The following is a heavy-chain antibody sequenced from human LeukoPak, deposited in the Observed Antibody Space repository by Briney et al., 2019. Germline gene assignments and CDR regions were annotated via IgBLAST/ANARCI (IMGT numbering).Heavy chain of an antibody. D-gene: IGHD3-22*01. CDR3: ARFHTSGYYRHFDF. Sequence: RASETLSLTCTVSGVSISTGGYYWSWIRQHPGKGLEWIAYIYYSGSTYYNPSLKSRVTISVDTSKNQFSLKLSSVTAADTAVYYCARFHTSGYYRHFDFWGQGTLVTVSS. J-gene: IGHJ4*02. CDR1: GVSISTGGYY. CDR2: IYYSGST. V-gene: IGHV4-31*03.